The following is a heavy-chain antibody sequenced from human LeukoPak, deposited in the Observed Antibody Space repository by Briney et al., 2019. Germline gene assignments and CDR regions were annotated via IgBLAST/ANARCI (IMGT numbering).Heavy chain of an antibody. CDR1: GFTFSSYV. J-gene: IGHJ4*02. CDR3: ARDSTVVTPGYFDC. D-gene: IGHD4-23*01. CDR2: IWYDGGNK. V-gene: IGHV3-33*01. Sequence: GGSLRLSCAASGFTFSSYVMHWVRQAPGKGLEWVAVIWYDGGNKYYADSVKGRFTISRDNSKNTLYLQMNSLRAEDTAVYYCARDSTVVTPGYFDCWGQGTLVTVSS.